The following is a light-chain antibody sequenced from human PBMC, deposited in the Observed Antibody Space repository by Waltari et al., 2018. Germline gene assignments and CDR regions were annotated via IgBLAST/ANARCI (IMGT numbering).Light chain of an antibody. V-gene: IGKV3-15*01. CDR1: QSASTS. CDR3: QQYNIWPWT. Sequence: EVVMTQSPATLPVSPGERASLSCRASQSASTSLAWYQQTPGQAPRLLIYRASTRAAGIPDRFSGSGSGTEFTLTISSLQSEDSAIYYCQQYNIWPWTFGQGTKVDIK. J-gene: IGKJ1*01. CDR2: RAS.